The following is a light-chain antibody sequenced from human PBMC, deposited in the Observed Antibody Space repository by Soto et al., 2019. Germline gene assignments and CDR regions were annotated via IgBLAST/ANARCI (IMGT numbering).Light chain of an antibody. CDR1: QGISNY. Sequence: DIQMTQSPSSLSASVGDSVTITCRASQGISNYLAWYQQKPGRVPTLLISAASTLQSGVPSRFSGSGSGTDFTLTITSLQPEDVATYYCQRDNDASTFGQGTKVEI. CDR3: QRDNDAST. CDR2: AAS. J-gene: IGKJ1*01. V-gene: IGKV1-27*01.